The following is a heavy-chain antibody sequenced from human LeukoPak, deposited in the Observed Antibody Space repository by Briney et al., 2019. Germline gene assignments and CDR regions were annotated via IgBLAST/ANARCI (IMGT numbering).Heavy chain of an antibody. CDR1: GYTFTSYY. CDR3: AREAGLTMVRGVILGPNYYYYYGMDV. V-gene: IGHV1-46*01. Sequence: GASVKVSCKASGYTFTSYYMHWVRQAPGQGLEWMGIINPSGGSTSYAQKFQGRVTMTRDTSTSTVYMELSSLRSEDTAVYYCAREAGLTMVRGVILGPNYYYYYGMDVWGQGTTVTVSS. D-gene: IGHD3-10*01. CDR2: INPSGGST. J-gene: IGHJ6*02.